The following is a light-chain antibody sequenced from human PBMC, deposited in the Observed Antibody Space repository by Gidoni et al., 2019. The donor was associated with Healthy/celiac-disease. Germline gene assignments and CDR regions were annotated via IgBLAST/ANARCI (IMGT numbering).Light chain of an antibody. CDR3: QQCNNWPSYT. CDR2: GAS. CDR1: QSVSSN. Sequence: RVLTPSTATLSVSPGERATLSCIASQSVSSNLAWYQQKPGQATRLLIYGASTRATGIPARFSGSGSGTEFTLTISSLQSEDFAVYYCQQCNNWPSYTFGWGTKLEI. J-gene: IGKJ2*01. V-gene: IGKV3D-15*01.